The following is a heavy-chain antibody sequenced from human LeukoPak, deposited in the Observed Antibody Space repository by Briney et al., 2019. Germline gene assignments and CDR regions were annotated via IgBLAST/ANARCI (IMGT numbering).Heavy chain of an antibody. Sequence: ASVKVSCKASGYTFTSYDIKWVRQATGQGLEWMGWMNHNSGNTGYAQKFQGRVTMTRNTSISTAYMELSSLRSEDTAVYYCARGPYYDILTGYYNVIDYYYYGMDVWGQGTTVTVSS. CDR1: GYTFTSYD. J-gene: IGHJ6*02. V-gene: IGHV1-8*01. CDR3: ARGPYYDILTGYYNVIDYYYYGMDV. D-gene: IGHD3-9*01. CDR2: MNHNSGNT.